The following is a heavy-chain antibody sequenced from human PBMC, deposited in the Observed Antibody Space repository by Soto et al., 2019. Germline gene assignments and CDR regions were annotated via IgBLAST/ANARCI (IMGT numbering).Heavy chain of an antibody. CDR3: ARGYMVRGVIDLGDAFDI. D-gene: IGHD3-10*01. CDR2: IIPILDIA. Sequence: ASVKVSCKASGVTFSSYTISWVRQAPGQGLEWMGRIIPILDIANYAQKFQGRVTITADKSTSTAYMELSSLRSEDTAVYYCARGYMVRGVIDLGDAFDIWGQGTMVTVSS. CDR1: GVTFSSYT. V-gene: IGHV1-69*02. J-gene: IGHJ3*02.